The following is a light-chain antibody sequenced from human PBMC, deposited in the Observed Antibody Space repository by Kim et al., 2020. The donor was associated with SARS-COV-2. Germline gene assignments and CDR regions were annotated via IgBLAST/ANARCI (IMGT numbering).Light chain of an antibody. J-gene: IGKJ1*01. V-gene: IGKV1-12*01. CDR3: QQINSFPVA. CDR1: QVIANW. CDR2: AAS. Sequence: DIQMTQSPSSVSASVGDRVTIACRASQVIANWVAWYQQKSGRAPKLLIYAASKLQSDVPSRFSGSGSGTDFTLTISSLQPEDCATYYCQQINSFPVAFGQGTKVDIK.